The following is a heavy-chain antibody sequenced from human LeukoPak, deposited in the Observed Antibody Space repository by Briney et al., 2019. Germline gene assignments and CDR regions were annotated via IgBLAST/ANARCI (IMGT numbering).Heavy chain of an antibody. D-gene: IGHD3-16*01. CDR2: ISSSSSYI. CDR1: GFTFSSYS. CDR3: ARESGGEAYYFDY. Sequence: PGGSLRLSCAASGFTFSSYSMNWVRQAPGKGLEWVSSISSSSSYIYYADSVKCRFTISRDNAKNLLYLQMNSLRAEDTAVYYCARESGGEAYYFDYWGQGTLVTVSS. V-gene: IGHV3-21*01. J-gene: IGHJ4*02.